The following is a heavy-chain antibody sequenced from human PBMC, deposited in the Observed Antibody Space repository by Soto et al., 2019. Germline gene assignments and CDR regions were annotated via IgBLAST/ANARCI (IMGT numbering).Heavy chain of an antibody. D-gene: IGHD1-1*01. CDR2: IYATGTT. J-gene: IGHJ5*02. CDR3: VRDGTKTLRDWFDP. V-gene: IGHV4-4*07. Sequence: SETLSLTCTVSGASISGFYWSWIRKSAGKGLEWIGRIYATGTTDYNPSLKSRVMMSVDTSKKQFSLKLRSVSAADTAVDYCVRDGTKTLRDWFDPWPQGTSVTVSS. CDR1: GASISGFY.